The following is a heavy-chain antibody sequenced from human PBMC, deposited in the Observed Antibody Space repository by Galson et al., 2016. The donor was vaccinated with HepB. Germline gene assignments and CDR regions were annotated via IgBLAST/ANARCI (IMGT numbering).Heavy chain of an antibody. CDR3: AVVLNKSMGDY. D-gene: IGHD1/OR15-1a*01. CDR1: GYTFTGYY. Sequence: SVKVSCKASGYTFTGYYIGWVRQAPGQGLEWMGRINPNSGGTKYVQKFQGRVTMTRDTSISTAYMELSRLRSDDTAVYYCAVVLNKSMGDYWGQGTLVTVSS. CDR2: INPNSGGT. J-gene: IGHJ4*02. V-gene: IGHV1-2*06.